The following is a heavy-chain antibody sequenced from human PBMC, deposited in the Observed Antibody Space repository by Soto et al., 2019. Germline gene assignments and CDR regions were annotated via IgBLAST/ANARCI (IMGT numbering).Heavy chain of an antibody. D-gene: IGHD6-6*01. CDR3: ARVALAARPVPYYYYMDV. CDR1: GFTFSSYA. CDR2: ISSNGGST. V-gene: IGHV3-64*01. Sequence: GGSLRLSCAASGFTFSSYAMHWVRQAPGKGLEYVSAISSNGGSTYYANSVKGRFTISRDNSKNTLYLQMGSLRAEDMAVYYYARVALAARPVPYYYYMDVWGKGTTVTVSS. J-gene: IGHJ6*03.